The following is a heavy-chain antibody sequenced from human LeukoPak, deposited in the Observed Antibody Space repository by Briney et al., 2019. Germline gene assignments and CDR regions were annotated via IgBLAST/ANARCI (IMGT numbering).Heavy chain of an antibody. Sequence: PGGSLRVSCAASGFTFSTFSMNWVRQTPGKGLEWVSAISGSGSDIYYADSVKGRFTISRDNPKRSLYLQMNSLRAEDTAVYYCARGTVSGSRVFDYWGQGTLVTVSS. CDR2: ISGSGSDI. D-gene: IGHD1-26*01. V-gene: IGHV3-21*01. CDR3: ARGTVSGSRVFDY. J-gene: IGHJ4*02. CDR1: GFTFSTFS.